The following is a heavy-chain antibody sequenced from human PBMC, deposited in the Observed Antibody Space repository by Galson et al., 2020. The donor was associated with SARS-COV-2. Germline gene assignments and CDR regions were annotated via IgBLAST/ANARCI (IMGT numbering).Heavy chain of an antibody. CDR2: IYSGGST. V-gene: IGHV3-66*02. D-gene: IGHD6-13*01. Sequence: GGSLRLSCAASGFTVSSNYMSWVRQAPGKGLEWVSVIYSGGSTYYADSVKGRFTISRDNSKNTLYLQMNSLRAEDTAVYYCASDAGYSSSWFQHFDYWGQGTLVTVSS. CDR3: ASDAGYSSSWFQHFDY. J-gene: IGHJ4*02. CDR1: GFTVSSNY.